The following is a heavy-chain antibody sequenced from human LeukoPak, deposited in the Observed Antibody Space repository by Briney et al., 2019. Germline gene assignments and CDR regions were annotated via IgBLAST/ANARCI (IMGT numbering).Heavy chain of an antibody. V-gene: IGHV4-59*08. D-gene: IGHD5-12*01. J-gene: IGHJ6*02. CDR1: GGSISSYY. Sequence: SETLSLTCTVSGGSISSYYWSWIRQPPGKGLEWIGYIYYSGSTNYNPSLKSQVTISVDTSKNQFSLKLSSVTAADTAVYYCARSGLRYYYYYYGMDVWGQGTTVTVSS. CDR2: IYYSGST. CDR3: ARSGLRYYYYYYGMDV.